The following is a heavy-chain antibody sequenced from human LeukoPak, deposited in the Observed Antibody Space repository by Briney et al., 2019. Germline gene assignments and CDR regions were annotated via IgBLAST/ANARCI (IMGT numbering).Heavy chain of an antibody. CDR2: ISYDGSNK. Sequence: GGSLRLSCAASGFTFSSYAMHWVRQAPGKGLEWVALISYDGSNKYYADSVKGRFTISRDNSKNTLYLQMNSLRAEDTAVYYCAKDRDYYDSSGYPAFDYWGQGTLVTVSS. J-gene: IGHJ4*02. D-gene: IGHD3-22*01. CDR3: AKDRDYYDSSGYPAFDY. V-gene: IGHV3-30-3*01. CDR1: GFTFSSYA.